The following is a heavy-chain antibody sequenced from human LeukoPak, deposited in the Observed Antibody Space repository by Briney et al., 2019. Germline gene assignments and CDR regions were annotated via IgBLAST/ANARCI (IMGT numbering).Heavy chain of an antibody. D-gene: IGHD6-13*01. CDR1: GGTFSSYA. V-gene: IGHV1-69*05. CDR3: ARSREGVSSSRYQNFDY. J-gene: IGHJ4*02. Sequence: SVKVSCKASGGTFSSYAISWVRQAPGQGLEWMGGIIPIFGTANYAQKFQGRVTITTDESTSTAYMELSSLRSEDTAVYYCARSREGVSSSRYQNFDYWGQGTLVTVSS. CDR2: IIPIFGTA.